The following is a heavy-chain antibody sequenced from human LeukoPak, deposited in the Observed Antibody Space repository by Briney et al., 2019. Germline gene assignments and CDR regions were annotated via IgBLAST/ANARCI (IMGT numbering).Heavy chain of an antibody. Sequence: GGSLRLSCAASGFTFSTYVMSWVRQAPGKGLEWVAVISYDGSNKYYADSVKGRFTISRDNSKNTLYLQMNSLRAEDTAVYYCAKDQRRYCSGGSCYLYLFDYWGQGTLVTVSS. D-gene: IGHD2-15*01. J-gene: IGHJ4*02. V-gene: IGHV3-30*18. CDR1: GFTFSTYV. CDR2: ISYDGSNK. CDR3: AKDQRRYCSGGSCYLYLFDY.